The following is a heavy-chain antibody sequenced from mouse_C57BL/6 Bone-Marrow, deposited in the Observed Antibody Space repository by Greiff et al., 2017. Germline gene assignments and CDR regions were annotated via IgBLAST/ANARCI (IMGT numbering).Heavy chain of an antibody. CDR2: IYPRSGNT. CDR3: ARWLLPFDY. V-gene: IGHV1-81*01. J-gene: IGHJ2*01. CDR1: GYTFTSYG. D-gene: IGHD2-3*01. Sequence: VQRVESGAELARPGASVKLSCKASGYTFTSYGISWVKQRTGQGLEWIGEIYPRSGNTYYNEKFKGQDTLTEDKSSITVYIVLRSLTSEDSSVYCCARWLLPFDYWGQGTTRTVSS.